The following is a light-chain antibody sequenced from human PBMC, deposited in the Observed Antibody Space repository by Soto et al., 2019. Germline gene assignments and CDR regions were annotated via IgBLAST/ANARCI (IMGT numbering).Light chain of an antibody. CDR1: QSVSSN. V-gene: IGKV3-15*01. J-gene: IGKJ4*01. CDR3: QQYNNWPLT. Sequence: ERVVTASPATLSVYLGDRATLSCRARQSVSSNLAWYQQKPGQAPRLLIYGASTRATGIPARFSGSGSGTEFTLTISSLQSEDFAVYSCQQYNNWPLTFGGGTKV. CDR2: GAS.